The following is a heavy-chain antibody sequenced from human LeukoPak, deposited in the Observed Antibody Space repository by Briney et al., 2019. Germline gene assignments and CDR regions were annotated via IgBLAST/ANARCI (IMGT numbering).Heavy chain of an antibody. CDR1: GGSFSGYY. J-gene: IGHJ4*02. V-gene: IGHV4-34*01. D-gene: IGHD2-2*01. CDR2: INHSGST. Sequence: PSETLSLTCAVYGGSFSGYYWSWIRQPPGKGLEWIGEINHSGSTNYNPSLKSRVTISVDTSKNQFSLKLSSVTAADTAVYYCARGFQDIVVVPAAMGYDYWGQGTLVTVSS. CDR3: ARGFQDIVVVPAAMGYDY.